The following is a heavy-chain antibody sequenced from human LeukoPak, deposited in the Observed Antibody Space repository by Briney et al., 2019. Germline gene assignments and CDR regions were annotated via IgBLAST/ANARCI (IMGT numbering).Heavy chain of an antibody. J-gene: IGHJ3*02. CDR3: ARALIWARAFDI. D-gene: IGHD2-15*01. CDR1: GGSISSGDYY. CDR2: IYYSGST. Sequence: PSQTLSLTCTVSGGSISSGDYYWSWIRQPPGKGLEWIGYIYYSGSTYYNPSLKSRVTISVDTSKNQFSLKLSSVTAADTAVYYCARALIWARAFDIWGQGTMVTVSS. V-gene: IGHV4-30-4*01.